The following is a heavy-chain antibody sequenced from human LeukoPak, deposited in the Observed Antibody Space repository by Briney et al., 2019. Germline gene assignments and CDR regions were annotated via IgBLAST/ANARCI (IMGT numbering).Heavy chain of an antibody. V-gene: IGHV3-21*01. D-gene: IGHD3-10*01. J-gene: IGHJ4*02. CDR1: GFTFSNYN. CDR3: ARDRDLLGFGDLLAFDF. Sequence: GGSLGLSCAASGFTFSNYNMHWFRQAPGKGLEWVSSISSTTSYIYYADSVKGRFTISRDNAKNSLYLQMNSLRAEDTAVYYCARDRDLLGFGDLLAFDFWGQGTLVTVSS. CDR2: ISSTTSYI.